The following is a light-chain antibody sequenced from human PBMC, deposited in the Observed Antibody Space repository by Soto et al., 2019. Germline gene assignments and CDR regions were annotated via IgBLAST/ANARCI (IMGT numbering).Light chain of an antibody. Sequence: TGGKQSPVTLSLPPEQRATLSCRASQSVSSIYLAWYQQKPGQAPRLLIYGASSRATGIPDRFSGSGSGTDFTLTISRLEPEDFAVYYCQQYGSSPRTFGQGTKVDIK. CDR1: QSVSSIY. V-gene: IGKV3-20*01. J-gene: IGKJ1*01. CDR3: QQYGSSPRT. CDR2: GAS.